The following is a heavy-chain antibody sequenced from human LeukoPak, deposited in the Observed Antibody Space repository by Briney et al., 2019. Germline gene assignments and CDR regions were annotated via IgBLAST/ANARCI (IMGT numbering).Heavy chain of an antibody. D-gene: IGHD2-2*01. Sequence: GESLKISCKGSGYRFFSYWIAWVRQMPGKGLEWMGIIYPADSDTRYSPSFQGQVTISADKSISTAYLQWSSLKASDTAMYYCARHRGYDVVVPAAFDYWGQGTLVTVSS. V-gene: IGHV5-51*01. CDR3: ARHRGYDVVVPAAFDY. CDR2: IYPADSDT. CDR1: GYRFFSYW. J-gene: IGHJ4*02.